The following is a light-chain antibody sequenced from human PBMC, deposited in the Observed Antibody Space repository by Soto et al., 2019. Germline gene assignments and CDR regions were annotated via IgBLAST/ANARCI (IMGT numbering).Light chain of an antibody. Sequence: ALAQPASVSGSPGQSITISCTGTSSDVGKYNLVSWYQQHPGKAPKVMILQGYKRPSGVSNRFSGSKFGNTASLTISGLQAEDEAEYYCCAYAATYTYVFGTGTKVTVL. V-gene: IGLV2-23*01. CDR3: CAYAATYTYV. CDR1: SSDVGKYNL. CDR2: QGY. J-gene: IGLJ1*01.